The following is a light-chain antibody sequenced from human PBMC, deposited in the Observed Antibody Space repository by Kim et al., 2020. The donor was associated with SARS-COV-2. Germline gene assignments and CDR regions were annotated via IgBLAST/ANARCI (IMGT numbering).Light chain of an antibody. CDR1: QDISIY. V-gene: IGKV1-27*01. CDR3: QKYDGAPWT. Sequence: ASVGTRVTISCRASQDISIYLAWYQQKPGKVPNLLIYGASTLQSGVPSRFSGSGAGTDFTLTISGLQPEDVATYYCQKYDGAPWTFGQGTKVDIK. CDR2: GAS. J-gene: IGKJ1*01.